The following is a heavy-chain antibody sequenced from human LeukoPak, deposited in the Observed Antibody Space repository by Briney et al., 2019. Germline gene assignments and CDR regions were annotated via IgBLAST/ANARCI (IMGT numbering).Heavy chain of an antibody. CDR1: GFAFSSYA. D-gene: IGHD3-10*01. V-gene: IGHV3-23*01. J-gene: IGHJ6*03. Sequence: QSGGSLRLSCAASGFAFSSYAMIWVRQAPGKGLEWVSSISGGGSNTYYADSVKGRFTISRDQSKNTLYVQMNSLRAEDTAIYYCAKSAGDYYYYHMDVWGKGTTVTVSS. CDR2: ISGGGSNT. CDR3: AKSAGDYYYYHMDV.